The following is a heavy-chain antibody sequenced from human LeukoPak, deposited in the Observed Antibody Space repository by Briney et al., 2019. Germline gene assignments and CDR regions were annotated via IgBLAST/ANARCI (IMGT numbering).Heavy chain of an antibody. CDR1: GFTFSSYW. Sequence: PGGSLRLSCAASGFTFSSYWMSWVRQAPGKGLEWVANIKQDGSEKYYVDSVKGRFTISRDNAKNSLYLQMNSLRAEDTAVYYCAREDPVGYSRSEYGGDAFDIWGQGTMVTVSS. D-gene: IGHD5-18*01. CDR2: IKQDGSEK. J-gene: IGHJ3*02. CDR3: AREDPVGYSRSEYGGDAFDI. V-gene: IGHV3-7*01.